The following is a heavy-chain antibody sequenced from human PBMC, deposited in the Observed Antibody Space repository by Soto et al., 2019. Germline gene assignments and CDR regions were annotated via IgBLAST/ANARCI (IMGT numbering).Heavy chain of an antibody. CDR1: GFTFSRYG. CDR2: IGFDGNSK. Sequence: QVQLVESGGGVVQPGRSLRLSCAASGFTFSRYGMNWVRQAPGKGLEWVAGIGFDGNSKYYADSVKGRLTSSRDNSKSTLYVQMNSLRVEDTAVYYCARDRVSYSGYGEAFDMWGQGTMVTVSS. CDR3: ARDRVSYSGYGEAFDM. V-gene: IGHV3-33*01. D-gene: IGHD5-12*01. J-gene: IGHJ3*02.